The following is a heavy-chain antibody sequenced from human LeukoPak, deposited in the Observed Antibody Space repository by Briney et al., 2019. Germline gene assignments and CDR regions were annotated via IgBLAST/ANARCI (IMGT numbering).Heavy chain of an antibody. CDR1: GFTFSSYA. CDR2: LRGGGET. V-gene: IGHV3-23*01. Sequence: GGSLRLSCAASGFTFSSYAMSWVRQALARGLEWVSSLRGGGETFYADSVKGRFTFSRDKAKNTVYLQMNNMRVEDTAVYYCAKVGVYDSSGYANFDYWGQGTLVTVSS. J-gene: IGHJ4*02. CDR3: AKVGVYDSSGYANFDY. D-gene: IGHD3-22*01.